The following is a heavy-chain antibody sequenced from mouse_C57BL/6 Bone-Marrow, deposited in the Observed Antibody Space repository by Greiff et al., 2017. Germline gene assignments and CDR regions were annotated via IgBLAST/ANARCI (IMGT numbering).Heavy chain of an antibody. CDR1: GYTFTSYW. V-gene: IGHV1-61*01. J-gene: IGHJ4*01. CDR2: IYPSDSET. CDR3: ARLSLMDY. Sequence: QVQLQQPGAELVRPGSSVKLSCKASGYTFTSYWMDWVKQRPGQGLEWIGNIYPSDSETNYNQKFKDKATLTVDKSSSTAYMKLSSLTSEDSAVYYCARLSLMDYWGQGTSVTVSS.